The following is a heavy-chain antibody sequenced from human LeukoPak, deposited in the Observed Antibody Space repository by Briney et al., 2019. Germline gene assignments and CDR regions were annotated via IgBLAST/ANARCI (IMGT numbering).Heavy chain of an antibody. CDR3: ARRDLYCSSTSCKYRAFDI. J-gene: IGHJ3*02. V-gene: IGHV1-8*03. CDR1: GYTFTSYD. Sequence: GASVKVSCKASGYTFTSYDINWVRQATGQGLEWMGWMNPNSGNTGYAQKFQGRVTITRNTSISTAYMELSSLRSEDTAVYYCARRDLYCSSTSCKYRAFDIWGQGTMVTVSS. D-gene: IGHD2-2*01. CDR2: MNPNSGNT.